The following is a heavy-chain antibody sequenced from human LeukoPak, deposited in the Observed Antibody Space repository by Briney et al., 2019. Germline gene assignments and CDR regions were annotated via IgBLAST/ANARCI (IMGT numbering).Heavy chain of an antibody. CDR3: AKDFFHREMATIRGFWDY. Sequence: GGSLRLSCAASGFTFSSYGMSWVRQAPGKGLEWVSAISGSGGSTYYADSVKGRFTISRDNSKNTLYLQMNSLRAEDTAVYYCAKDFFHREMATIRGFWDYWGQGTLVTVSS. D-gene: IGHD5-24*01. J-gene: IGHJ4*02. CDR2: ISGSGGST. CDR1: GFTFSSYG. V-gene: IGHV3-23*01.